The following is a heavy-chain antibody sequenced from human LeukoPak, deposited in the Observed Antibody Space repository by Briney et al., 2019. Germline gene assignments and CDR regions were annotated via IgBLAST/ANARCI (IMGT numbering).Heavy chain of an antibody. D-gene: IGHD4-17*01. CDR2: IYSGGST. CDR3: ARARYYGERIDY. Sequence: PGGSLRLSCAASGFTVSSNYMSWVPQAPGKGLEWVSVIYSGGSTYYADSVKGRFTISRDKSKNTLYLQMNSLRVEDTAVYYCARARYYGERIDYWGEGTLVTVSS. V-gene: IGHV3-53*01. J-gene: IGHJ4*02. CDR1: GFTVSSNY.